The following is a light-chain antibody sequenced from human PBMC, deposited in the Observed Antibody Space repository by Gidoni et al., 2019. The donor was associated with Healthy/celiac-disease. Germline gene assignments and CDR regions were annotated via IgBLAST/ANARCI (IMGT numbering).Light chain of an antibody. CDR3: MIWHSSAWV. CDR2: YKSDSDK. Sequence: QAVLTPPSSLSASPGASASLTCTLRSGINVGTYRIYWYQQKPGSPPQYLLRYKSDSDKHQRSGVPSRFSGSKDASANAGILLVSGLQSEDEADYYCMIWHSSAWVFGGGTKLTVL. CDR1: SGINVGTYR. V-gene: IGLV5-45*02. J-gene: IGLJ3*02.